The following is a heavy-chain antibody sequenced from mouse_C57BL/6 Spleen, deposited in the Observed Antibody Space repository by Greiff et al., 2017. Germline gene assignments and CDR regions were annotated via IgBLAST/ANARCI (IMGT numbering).Heavy chain of an antibody. V-gene: IGHV1-80*01. J-gene: IGHJ1*03. Sequence: VQLQQSGASVKISCKASGYAFSSYWMNWVKQRPGKGLEWIGQIYPGDGDTNYNGKFKGKATLTADKSSSTAYMQLSSLTSEDSAVYFCARGGYFDVWGTGTTVTVSS. CDR3: ARGGYFDV. CDR1: GYAFSSYW. CDR2: IYPGDGDT.